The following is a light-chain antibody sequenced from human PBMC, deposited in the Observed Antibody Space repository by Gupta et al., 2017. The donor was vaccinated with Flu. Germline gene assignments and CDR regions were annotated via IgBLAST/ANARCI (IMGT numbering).Light chain of an antibody. CDR3: QKYGSSPL. CDR2: GAP. CDR1: QRFSSSY. Sequence: DIVLTQSPGTLSLSPGERATISCRASQRFSSSYLAWYQKTPRQAPRLLIYGAPRRATGIPGRFSGRGSGTDFTLTISRLEPEDFAVYYCQKYGSSPLFGPGTKVDI. V-gene: IGKV3-20*01. J-gene: IGKJ3*01.